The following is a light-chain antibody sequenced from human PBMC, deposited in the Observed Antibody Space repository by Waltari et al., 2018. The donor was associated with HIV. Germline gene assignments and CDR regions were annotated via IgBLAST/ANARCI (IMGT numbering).Light chain of an antibody. V-gene: IGLV1-44*01. J-gene: IGLJ2*01. CDR2: GNT. CDR1: NSNIGSNT. CDR3: AAWDDSLNGEVV. Sequence: QSVLTQPPSASGTPGQRVTISCSGRNSNIGSNTVTWYQQLPGTAPKLLIYGNTQRPSGGPDRFSGSKSGTSASLAISGLQSEDEADYYCAAWDDSLNGEVVFGGGTKLTVL.